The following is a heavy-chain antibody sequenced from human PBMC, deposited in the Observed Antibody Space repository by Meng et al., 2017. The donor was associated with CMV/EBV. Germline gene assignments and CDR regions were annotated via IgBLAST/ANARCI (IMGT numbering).Heavy chain of an antibody. CDR2: ISGGGTHI. CDR1: GFTFSHYT. Sequence: GESLKISCAASGFTFSHYTMNWVRQPPGKGLEWISSISGGGTHINYADSMKGRFTISRDNANNSLDLQMNSLRAEDTAVYYCARHTVAGRGGWFDPWGQGTLVTVSS. CDR3: ARHTVAGRGGWFDP. J-gene: IGHJ5*02. D-gene: IGHD6-19*01. V-gene: IGHV3-21*01.